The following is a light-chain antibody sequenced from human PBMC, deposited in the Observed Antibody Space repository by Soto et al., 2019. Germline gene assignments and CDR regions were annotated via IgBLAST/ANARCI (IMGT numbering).Light chain of an antibody. CDR3: QQSYSRPIT. CDR1: QIISSY. Sequence: DIQMTQSPSSLSASVVDRVTITFRASQIISSYLNWYQQKPGKAPKFLIYGASSLQSGVPSRFSGSGSGTDFTLTISSLQPEDFATYYCQQSYSRPITFGQGTRLEIK. J-gene: IGKJ5*01. CDR2: GAS. V-gene: IGKV1-39*01.